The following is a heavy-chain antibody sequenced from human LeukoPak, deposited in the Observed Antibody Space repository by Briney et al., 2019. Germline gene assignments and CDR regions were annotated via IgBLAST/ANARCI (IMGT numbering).Heavy chain of an antibody. CDR3: ARGDNNFEF. D-gene: IGHD1-14*01. J-gene: IGHJ4*02. CDR2: LYHSGGT. V-gene: IGHV4-59*01. CDR1: GGSISSYY. Sequence: SETLSLTCTVSGGSISSYYWNWIRQPPGKGLEWIGNLYHSGGTNYNPSLKSRAIISVDTSRNQFSLKLSSVTAADTAVYYCARGDNNFEFWGPGTLVTVSS.